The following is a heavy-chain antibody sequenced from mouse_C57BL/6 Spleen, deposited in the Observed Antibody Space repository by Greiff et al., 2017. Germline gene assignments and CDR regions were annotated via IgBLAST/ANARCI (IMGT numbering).Heavy chain of an antibody. CDR1: GYTFTSYW. Sequence: QVQLQQSGAELAKPGASVKLSCKASGYTFTSYWMHWVKQRPGQGLEWIGYINPSSGYTKYNQKFKDKATLTADKSSSTAYMQLSSLTYEDSAGYYCASTTQATAWFAYWGQGTLVTVSA. CDR3: ASTTQATAWFAY. CDR2: INPSSGYT. J-gene: IGHJ3*01. V-gene: IGHV1-7*01. D-gene: IGHD3-2*02.